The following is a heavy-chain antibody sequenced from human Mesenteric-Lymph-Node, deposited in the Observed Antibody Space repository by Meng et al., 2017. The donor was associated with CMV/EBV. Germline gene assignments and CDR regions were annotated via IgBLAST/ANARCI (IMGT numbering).Heavy chain of an antibody. CDR1: GFTFDDYG. CDR2: INGNGRGT. V-gene: IGHV3-20*04. J-gene: IGHJ4*02. D-gene: IGHD3-22*01. Sequence: GGSLRLSCAASGFTFDDYGMSWVRQAPGKGLEWVSGINGNGRGTYYADSVKGRFTISRDNVKNPLYLQMNSLRAEDAAVYYCARVRTPRYYYDSRAYYPWGQGTLVTVSS. CDR3: ARVRTPRYYYDSRAYYP.